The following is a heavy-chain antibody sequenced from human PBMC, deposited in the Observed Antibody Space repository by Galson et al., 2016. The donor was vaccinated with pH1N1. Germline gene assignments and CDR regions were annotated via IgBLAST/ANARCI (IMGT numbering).Heavy chain of an antibody. J-gene: IGHJ4*02. CDR2: IYYRARWYN. Sequence: CAISGDSVSSHTSAWTWLRQSPSRGLEWLGRIYYRARWYNNYGVSVAGRISITPDTAKNQFSLQLKSVNPEDTAVYFCARWDHSASYIDVWGQGTLVTVSS. CDR1: GDSVSSHTSA. CDR3: ARWDHSASYIDV. D-gene: IGHD3-10*01. V-gene: IGHV6-1*01.